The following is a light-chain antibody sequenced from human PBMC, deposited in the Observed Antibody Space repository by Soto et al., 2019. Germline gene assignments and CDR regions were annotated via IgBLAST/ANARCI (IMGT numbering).Light chain of an antibody. J-gene: IGLJ1*01. Sequence: QYALTQPRSVSGSPGQSVTISCTGTSSDVGTYNYVSWYQQHPGKAPKVMIYDVSKRPSGVPDRFSGSKSGNTASLTISGLQAEDEADYYCCSYAGNYIFYVFGTGTKVTVL. CDR3: CSYAGNYIFYV. CDR2: DVS. CDR1: SSDVGTYNY. V-gene: IGLV2-11*01.